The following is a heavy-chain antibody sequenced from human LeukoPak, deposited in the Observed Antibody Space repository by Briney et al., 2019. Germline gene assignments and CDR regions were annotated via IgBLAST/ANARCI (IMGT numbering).Heavy chain of an antibody. Sequence: PGGSLRLSCAASGFTFSSYAMHWVRQAPGKGLEWVAVISYDGSNKYYADSVKGRFTISRDNSKNTLYLQMNSLRAEDTAVYYCARDRIVVVPAAMPASPWFDPWGQGTLVTVSS. J-gene: IGHJ5*02. D-gene: IGHD2-2*01. CDR2: ISYDGSNK. CDR1: GFTFSSYA. V-gene: IGHV3-30*04. CDR3: ARDRIVVVPAAMPASPWFDP.